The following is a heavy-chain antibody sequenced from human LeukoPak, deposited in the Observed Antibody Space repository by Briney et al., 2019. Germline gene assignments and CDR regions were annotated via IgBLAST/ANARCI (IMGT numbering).Heavy chain of an antibody. CDR1: GFTFSSYA. J-gene: IGHJ4*02. Sequence: AGGSLRLSCAASGFTFSSYAMSWVRQAPGKGLEWVSAISGSGGSTYYADSVKGRFTISRDNSKNTLYLQMNSLRAEDTAVYYCAKDYSSGMGPLDYWGQGTLVTVSS. D-gene: IGHD6-19*01. CDR2: ISGSGGST. CDR3: AKDYSSGMGPLDY. V-gene: IGHV3-23*01.